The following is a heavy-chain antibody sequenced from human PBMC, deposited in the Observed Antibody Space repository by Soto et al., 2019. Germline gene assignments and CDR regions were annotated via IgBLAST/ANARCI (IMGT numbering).Heavy chain of an antibody. V-gene: IGHV4-39*01. J-gene: IGHJ6*02. D-gene: IGHD3-3*01. Sequence: SETLSLTCTVSGGSISSSSYYWGWIRQPPGKGLEWIGSIYYSGSTYYNPSLKSRVTISVDTSKNQFSLKLSSVTAADTAVYYCAKQVTIFGVVVDVWGQGTTVTVSS. CDR2: IYYSGST. CDR1: GGSISSSSYY. CDR3: AKQVTIFGVVVDV.